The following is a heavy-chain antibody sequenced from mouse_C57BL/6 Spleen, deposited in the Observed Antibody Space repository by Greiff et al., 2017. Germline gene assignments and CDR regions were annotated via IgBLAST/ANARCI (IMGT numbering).Heavy chain of an antibody. J-gene: IGHJ4*01. Sequence: EVMLVESGGGLVKPGGSLKLSCAASGFTFSDYGMHWVRQAPEQGLEWVAYISSGSSTISYADTVKGRFTISRDNATNTLFLQLTSLRSEDTAMYYCAKCSTTVVGTYAMDDWGQGTTVTVSS. V-gene: IGHV5-17*01. D-gene: IGHD1-1*01. CDR3: AKCSTTVVGTYAMDD. CDR1: GFTFSDYG. CDR2: ISSGSSTI.